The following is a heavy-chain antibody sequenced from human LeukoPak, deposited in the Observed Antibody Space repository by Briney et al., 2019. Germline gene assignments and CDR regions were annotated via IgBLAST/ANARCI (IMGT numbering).Heavy chain of an antibody. V-gene: IGHV3-48*03. Sequence: GGSLRLSCAASGLTFSSYEMNWVRQAPGKGLEWISYIGSSGDNIYYADSVKGRFTISRDNAKNSLYLQMNSLRVDDTAVYHCARDNADTVTPYSFYAMDVWGQGTTVTVSS. CDR2: IGSSGDNI. D-gene: IGHD4-17*01. CDR3: ARDNADTVTPYSFYAMDV. J-gene: IGHJ6*02. CDR1: GLTFSSYE.